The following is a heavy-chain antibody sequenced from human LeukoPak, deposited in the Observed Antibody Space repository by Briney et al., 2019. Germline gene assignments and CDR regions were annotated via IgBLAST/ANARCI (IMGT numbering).Heavy chain of an antibody. J-gene: IGHJ6*02. CDR3: ARDGLIAVLSAANHFYGLDD. D-gene: IGHD2-2*01. CDR1: VYTFINSY. V-gene: IGHV1-46*01. CDR2: INPRFVNT. Sequence: ASVKVSCKTSVYTFINSYLHWLRQAPGQGLEWMGMINPRFVNTNYAQKFQGRVTMTRDTSTTTVYMQLSSLSSEDTAVYYCARDGLIAVLSAANHFYGLDDWGQGTTVIVSS.